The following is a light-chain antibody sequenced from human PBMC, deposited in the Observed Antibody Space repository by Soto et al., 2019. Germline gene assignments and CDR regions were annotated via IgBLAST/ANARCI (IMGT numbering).Light chain of an antibody. CDR3: KKSGT. V-gene: IGKV1-5*01. Sequence: DIQMTQSPSTLSASVGDRVTITCRASQSISSWLAWYQQKPGKAPKLLIYDASSLESGVPSRFSGSGSGTEFTLTISSLQPDDFANYFYKKSGTFGQGTKMEIK. CDR2: DAS. J-gene: IGKJ2*01. CDR1: QSISSW.